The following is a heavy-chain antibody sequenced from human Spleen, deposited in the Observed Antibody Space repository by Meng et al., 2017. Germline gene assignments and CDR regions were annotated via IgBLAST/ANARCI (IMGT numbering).Heavy chain of an antibody. CDR3: TRFYDATVPLDY. D-gene: IGHD4/OR15-4a*01. V-gene: IGHV3-74*01. Sequence: EVQLVESGGGLVQPGGSLRLSCAASGFMFSNYWMHWVRQAPGKGLVWVARINRDESVITYADSVKGRFTISRDNARNTLYLQMNSLRPEDTAMYYCTRFYDATVPLDYWGPGTLVTVSS. CDR1: GFMFSNYW. J-gene: IGHJ4*02. CDR2: INRDESVI.